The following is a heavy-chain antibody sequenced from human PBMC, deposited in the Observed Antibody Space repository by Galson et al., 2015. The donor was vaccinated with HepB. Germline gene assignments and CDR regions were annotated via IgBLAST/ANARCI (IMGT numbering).Heavy chain of an antibody. CDR1: GYTFTSYG. Sequence: SVKVSCKASGYTFTSYGISWVRQAPGQGLEWMGWISAYNGNTNYAQKLQGRVTMTTDTSTSTAYMELRSLRSDDTAVYYCASSRRITFGGVIAESFQHWGQGTLVTVSS. J-gene: IGHJ1*01. CDR2: ISAYNGNT. CDR3: ASSRRITFGGVIAESFQH. D-gene: IGHD3-16*02. V-gene: IGHV1-18*01.